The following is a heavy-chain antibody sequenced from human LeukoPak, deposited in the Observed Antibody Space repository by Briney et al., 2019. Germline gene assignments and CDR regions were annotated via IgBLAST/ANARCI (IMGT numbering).Heavy chain of an antibody. V-gene: IGHV3-23*01. CDR3: AKLLVRGVIIGYFDY. Sequence: GSLRLSCAASGFTFSSYAMSWVRQAPGKGLEWVSAISGSGGSTYYSDSVKGRFTISRDSSKSTLYLQMNSLRAEDTAVYYCAKLLVRGVIIGYFDYWGQGTLVTVSS. D-gene: IGHD3-10*01. J-gene: IGHJ4*02. CDR1: GFTFSSYA. CDR2: ISGSGGST.